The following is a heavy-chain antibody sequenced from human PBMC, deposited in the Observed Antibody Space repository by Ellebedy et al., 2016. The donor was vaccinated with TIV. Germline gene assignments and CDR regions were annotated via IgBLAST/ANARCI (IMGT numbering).Heavy chain of an antibody. D-gene: IGHD4-17*01. CDR2: LYKDGKS. V-gene: IGHV3-66*01. Sequence: GGSLRLSCAASGFTVSSNYMSWVRQAPGKGLEWVSVLYKDGKSNYTDSVNGRFTVSRDNSKNTLYLQMDSLRAEDTAVYYCARDPGGGGDYGDNWFDPWGRGTVVTVSS. CDR1: GFTVSSNY. J-gene: IGHJ5*02. CDR3: ARDPGGGGDYGDNWFDP.